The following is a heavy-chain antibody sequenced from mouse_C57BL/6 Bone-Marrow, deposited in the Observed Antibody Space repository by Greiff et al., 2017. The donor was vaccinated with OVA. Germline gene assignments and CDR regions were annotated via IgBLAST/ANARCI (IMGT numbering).Heavy chain of an antibody. D-gene: IGHD2-4*01. CDR3: AGVYYDYDGDWYFDV. Sequence: VQLQQSGPGLVKPSQSLFLTCSITGFPITSGYYWIWIRQSPGKPLEWMGYITHSGETFYNPSLQSPISITRETSKNQFFLQLNSVTTEDTAMYYGAGVYYDYDGDWYFDVWGTGTTVTVSS. CDR2: ITHSGET. CDR1: GFPITSGYY. V-gene: IGHV12-3*01. J-gene: IGHJ1*03.